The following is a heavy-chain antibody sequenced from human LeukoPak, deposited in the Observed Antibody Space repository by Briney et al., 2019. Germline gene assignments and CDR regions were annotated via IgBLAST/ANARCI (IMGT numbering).Heavy chain of an antibody. Sequence: PSETLSLTCAVYGGSFSGYYWSWVRQAPGKGLEWVANIKQDGSEKYYVDSVKGRFTISRDNAKNSLYLQMNSLRAEDTAVYYCARESRRWREFDIWGQGTMVTVSS. CDR2: IKQDGSEK. V-gene: IGHV3-7*01. CDR3: ARESRRWREFDI. D-gene: IGHD5-24*01. CDR1: GGSFSGYY. J-gene: IGHJ3*02.